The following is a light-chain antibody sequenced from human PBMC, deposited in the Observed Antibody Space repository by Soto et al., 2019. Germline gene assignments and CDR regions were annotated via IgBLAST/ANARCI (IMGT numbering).Light chain of an antibody. Sequence: ESVARKAPATLSLPTGERATLYCRASQSVSSYLAWYQQKPGQAPRLLIYGASSRATGIPDRFSGSGSGTDFTLTISILEPEDFAVYYCQQYGSSPRTFGQGTKVDIK. J-gene: IGKJ1*01. V-gene: IGKV3-20*01. CDR3: QQYGSSPRT. CDR1: QSVSSY. CDR2: GAS.